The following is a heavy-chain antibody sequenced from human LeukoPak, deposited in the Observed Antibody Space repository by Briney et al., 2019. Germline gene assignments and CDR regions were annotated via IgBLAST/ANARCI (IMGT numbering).Heavy chain of an antibody. D-gene: IGHD4-17*01. CDR2: ISRRGTV. J-gene: IGHJ4*02. CDR3: AKAAGYGDYYFDY. V-gene: IGHV3-48*04. Sequence: PGGSLRLSCAASGFTLSSYSMNWVRQAPGKGLEWVSHISRRGTVYYADSVKGRFSISRDIAKNSLFLQLNSLRAEDTAVYYCAKAAGYGDYYFDYWGQGTLVTVSS. CDR1: GFTLSSYS.